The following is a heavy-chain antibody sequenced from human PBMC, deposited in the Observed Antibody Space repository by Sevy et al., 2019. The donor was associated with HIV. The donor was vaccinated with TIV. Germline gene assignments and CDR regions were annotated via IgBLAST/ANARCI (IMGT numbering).Heavy chain of an antibody. Sequence: GGSLRLSCAATGFTVTSNYMSWVRQGPGKGLEWVSGFYNGDSTQYADSVKGRFTISRDKSNNTLYLQMDSLRAEDTAVYYCAREAGSSSFDYLGQGTLVTVSS. CDR2: FYNGDST. J-gene: IGHJ4*02. CDR1: GFTVTSNY. V-gene: IGHV3-53*01. CDR3: AREAGSSSFDY. D-gene: IGHD6-13*01.